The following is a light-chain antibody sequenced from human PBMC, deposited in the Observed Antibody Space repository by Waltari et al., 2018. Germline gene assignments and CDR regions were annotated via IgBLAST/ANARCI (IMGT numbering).Light chain of an antibody. Sequence: EIVLTQSPATLSLSPGERATLPCRASQRVSSYLARYQQKPGQAPRLLIYEASDRATGIPARFSGSGAGTEFTLTISSLEPEDFAVYYCQQRSTWPLTFGGGTKVEIK. CDR1: QRVSSY. CDR3: QQRSTWPLT. V-gene: IGKV3-11*01. CDR2: EAS. J-gene: IGKJ4*01.